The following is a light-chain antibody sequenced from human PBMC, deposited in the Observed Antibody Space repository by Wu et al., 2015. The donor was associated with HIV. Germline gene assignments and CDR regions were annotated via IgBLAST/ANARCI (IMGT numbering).Light chain of an antibody. CDR3: LQDYKYPRT. V-gene: IGKV1-6*01. J-gene: IGKJ1*01. CDR2: AAS. CDR1: QGIGND. Sequence: IQMTQSPSSLSASVGDRVTITCRASQGIGNDLGWYQQKPGKAPKLLIYAASSLQSGVPSRFSGSGSGTDFTLTINSLQPEDFATYYCLQDYKYPRTFGQGTKVEIK.